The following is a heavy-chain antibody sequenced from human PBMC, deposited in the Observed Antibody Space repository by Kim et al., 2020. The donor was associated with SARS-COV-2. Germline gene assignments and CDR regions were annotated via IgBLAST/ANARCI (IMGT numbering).Heavy chain of an antibody. D-gene: IGHD3-10*01. V-gene: IGHV4-31*03. CDR1: GGSISSGGYY. CDR3: ARDYYGSGSYYNFGWFDP. Sequence: SETLSLTCTVSGGSISSGGYYWSWIRQHPGKGLEWIGYIYYSGSTYYNPSLKSRVTISVDTSKNQFSLKLSSVTAADTAVYYCARDYYGSGSYYNFGWFDPWGQGTLVTVSS. CDR2: IYYSGST. J-gene: IGHJ5*02.